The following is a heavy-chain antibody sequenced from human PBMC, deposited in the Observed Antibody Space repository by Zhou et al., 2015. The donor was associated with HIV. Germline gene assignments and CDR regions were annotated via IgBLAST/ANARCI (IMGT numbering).Heavy chain of an antibody. V-gene: IGHV1-69*12. Sequence: QVQLVQSGAEVKKPGSSVKVSCKASGGTFSDYSINWVRQAPGQGLEWMGAIVPTLETTNYAPKFQGRLIITADESTSTAYMELTGLRPEDTSIYFCAREHSPSFDFKTRFFDLWGRGHLVTV. J-gene: IGHJ2*01. CDR2: IVPTLETT. D-gene: IGHD2/OR15-2a*01. CDR1: GGTFSDYS. CDR3: AREHSPSFDFKTRFFDL.